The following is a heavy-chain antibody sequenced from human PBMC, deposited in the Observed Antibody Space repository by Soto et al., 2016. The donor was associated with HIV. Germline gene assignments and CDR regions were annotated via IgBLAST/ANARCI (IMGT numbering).Heavy chain of an antibody. J-gene: IGHJ3*02. D-gene: IGHD6-13*01. V-gene: IGHV1-8*03. CDR3: ARGIGSSWLGDAFDI. Sequence: QVQLVQSGAEVKDPGSSVKVSCKTSGYTFTNYDIHWVRQATGQGLEWMGWVSPNNGNTGYAQNFQGRVTITRNTSISTAYMELSSLRSEDTAVYYCARGIGSSWLGDAFDIWAKGQWSSSLQ. CDR2: VSPNNGNT. CDR1: GYTFTNYD.